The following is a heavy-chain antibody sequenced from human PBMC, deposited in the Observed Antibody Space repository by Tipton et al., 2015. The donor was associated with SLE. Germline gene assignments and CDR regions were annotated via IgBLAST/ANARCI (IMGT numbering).Heavy chain of an antibody. Sequence: VQLVQSGAEMKKPGESLKISCKASGYSFPSYWIGWVRQRPGKGLEWMGVIFPDDSDTRYSPSFQGQVTFSADKSIRTAYLQWSSLKASDTAMYYCAKIGDSGTYITNFDIWGQGTMVTVSS. D-gene: IGHD1-26*01. J-gene: IGHJ3*02. CDR3: AKIGDSGTYITNFDI. V-gene: IGHV5-51*03. CDR1: GYSFPSYW. CDR2: IFPDDSDT.